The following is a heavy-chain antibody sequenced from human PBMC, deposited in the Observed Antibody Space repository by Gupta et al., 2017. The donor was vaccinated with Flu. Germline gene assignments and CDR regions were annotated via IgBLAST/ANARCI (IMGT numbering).Heavy chain of an antibody. V-gene: IGHV4-34*01. J-gene: IGHJ3*02. CDR1: GGSFSGYY. CDR2: INHSGST. CDR3: ARDGSGYCSGGSCHDAFDI. Sequence: QVQLQQWGAGLLKPSETLSLTCAVYGGSFSGYYWSWIRQPPGKGLEWIGEINHSGSTNYNPSLKSRVTISVDTSKNQFSLKLSSVTAADTAVYYCARDGSGYCSGGSCHDAFDIWGQGTMVTVSS. D-gene: IGHD2-15*01.